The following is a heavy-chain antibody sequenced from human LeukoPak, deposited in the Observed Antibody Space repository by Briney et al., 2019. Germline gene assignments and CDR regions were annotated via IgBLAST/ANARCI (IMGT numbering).Heavy chain of an antibody. CDR3: ARGRPSITMVRGVRVYFDY. V-gene: IGHV4-34*01. CDR2: INHSGST. D-gene: IGHD3-10*01. Sequence: KSSETLSLTCAVYGGSFSGYYWSWIRQPPGKGLEWIGEINHSGSTNYNPSLKSRVTISVDTSKNQFSLKLSSVTAADTAVYYCARGRPSITMVRGVRVYFDYWGQGTLVTVSS. J-gene: IGHJ4*02. CDR1: GGSFSGYY.